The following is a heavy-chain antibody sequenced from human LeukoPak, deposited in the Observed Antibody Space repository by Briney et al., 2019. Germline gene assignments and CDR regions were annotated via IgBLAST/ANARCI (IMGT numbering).Heavy chain of an antibody. Sequence: GGSLRLSCAASGFTFSSYGMHWVRQAPGKGLEYVSAISSNGGSTYYANSVKGRFTISRDNSKNTLYLQMGSLRAEDMAVYYCARGRIAVAGDFDYWGQGTLVTVSS. J-gene: IGHJ4*02. CDR1: GFTFSSYG. CDR2: ISSNGGST. V-gene: IGHV3-64*01. D-gene: IGHD6-19*01. CDR3: ARGRIAVAGDFDY.